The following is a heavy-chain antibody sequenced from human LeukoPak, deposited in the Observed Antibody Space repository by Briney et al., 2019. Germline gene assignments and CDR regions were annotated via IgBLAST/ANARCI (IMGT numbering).Heavy chain of an antibody. V-gene: IGHV3-21*01. Sequence: GGSLRLSCAASVFTFSRYSMNWVCQAPRKGLELVSSISIGSKYIYNAASVKGRFPISRDNAKTPLSLQMTSLTAEDTAVYYCARALSYSYGSMDFWGQGTLVIVSS. CDR2: ISIGSKYI. CDR1: VFTFSRYS. D-gene: IGHD5-18*01. CDR3: ARALSYSYGSMDF. J-gene: IGHJ4*02.